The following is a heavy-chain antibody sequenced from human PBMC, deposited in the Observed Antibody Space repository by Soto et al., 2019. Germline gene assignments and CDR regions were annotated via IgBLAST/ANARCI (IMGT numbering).Heavy chain of an antibody. CDR3: ARVRGGPIGMDV. J-gene: IGHJ6*02. Sequence: SETLSLTCAVYVGSFSGYYWSWIRQPPGKGLEWIGEINHSGSTNYNPSLKSRVTISVDTSKNQFSLKLSSVTAADTAVYYCARVRGGPIGMDVWGQGTTVTVSS. CDR1: VGSFSGYY. V-gene: IGHV4-34*01. D-gene: IGHD3-10*01. CDR2: INHSGST.